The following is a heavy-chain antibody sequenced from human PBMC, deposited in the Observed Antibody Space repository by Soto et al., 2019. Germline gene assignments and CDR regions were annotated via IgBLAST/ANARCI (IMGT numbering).Heavy chain of an antibody. CDR3: ACTLPHDYGGYYYYGLDF. CDR1: GFTFSSHD. V-gene: IGHV3-13*04. J-gene: IGHJ6*02. CDR2: IGTAGDT. Sequence: GGSLRLSCAASGFTFSSHDMHWVRQATGKGLEWVSAIGTAGDTYYPGSVKGRFTISRENSKNSLYLQMNSLIAGDTAVYYCACTLPHDYGGYYYYGLDFWGQGTTVTVSS. D-gene: IGHD4-17*01.